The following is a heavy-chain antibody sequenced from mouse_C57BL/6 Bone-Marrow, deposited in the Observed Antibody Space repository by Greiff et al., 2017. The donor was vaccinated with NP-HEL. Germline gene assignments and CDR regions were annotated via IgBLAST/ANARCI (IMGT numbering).Heavy chain of an antibody. V-gene: IGHV5-6*02. CDR3: ARGWLLPWYFDV. Sequence: DVKLVESGGDLVKPGGSLKLSCAASGFTFSSYGMSWVRQTPDKRLEWVATISSGGSYTYYPDSVKGRFTISRDNAKNTLYLQMSSLKSEDTAMYYCARGWLLPWYFDVWGTGTTVTVSS. CDR1: GFTFSSYG. CDR2: ISSGGSYT. J-gene: IGHJ1*03. D-gene: IGHD2-3*01.